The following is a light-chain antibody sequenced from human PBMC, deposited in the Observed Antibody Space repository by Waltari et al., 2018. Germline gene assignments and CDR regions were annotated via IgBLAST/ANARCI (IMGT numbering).Light chain of an antibody. Sequence: IQTTQSPSSLSASVGDRDTITCRASQGISNSVAWYQQKPGKAPKLLLYAASILESGVPSRFSGSGSGTDYTLTISSLQPEDFATYYCQQYFTIALAFGGGTKVEIE. CDR1: QGISNS. J-gene: IGKJ4*01. V-gene: IGKV1-NL1*01. CDR3: QQYFTIALA. CDR2: AAS.